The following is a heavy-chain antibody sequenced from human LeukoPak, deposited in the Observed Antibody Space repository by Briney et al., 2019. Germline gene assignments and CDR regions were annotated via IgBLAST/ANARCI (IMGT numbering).Heavy chain of an antibody. Sequence: GGSLRLSCAASGFTFSSYSMNWDRQAPGKGLEWVSSISSSSSYIYYADSVKGRFTISRDNAKNSLYLQMNSLRAEDTAVYYCARPRVMGSRGPYLDYWGQGTLVTVSS. J-gene: IGHJ4*02. D-gene: IGHD2-21*01. CDR2: ISSSSSYI. CDR3: ARPRVMGSRGPYLDY. V-gene: IGHV3-21*01. CDR1: GFTFSSYS.